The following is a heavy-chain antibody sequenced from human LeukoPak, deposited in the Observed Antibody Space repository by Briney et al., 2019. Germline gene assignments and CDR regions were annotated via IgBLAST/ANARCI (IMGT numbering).Heavy chain of an antibody. D-gene: IGHD2-2*01. CDR3: AKDNRYHDY. CDR2: INLDGSEK. Sequence: GGSLRLSCAASGFAFSNYWMSWVRQAPGKGLEWVANINLDGSEKYYVDSVKGRFTISRDNAKNSLYLQMNSLRAEDTAVYYCAKDNRYHDYWGQGTLVTVSS. V-gene: IGHV3-7*01. J-gene: IGHJ4*02. CDR1: GFAFSNYW.